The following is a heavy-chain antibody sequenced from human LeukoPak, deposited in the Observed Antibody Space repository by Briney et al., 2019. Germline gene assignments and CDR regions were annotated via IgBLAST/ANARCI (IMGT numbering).Heavy chain of an antibody. CDR2: ISGSGGSI. J-gene: IGHJ5*02. D-gene: IGHD3-16*02. CDR3: AKGGIRYWFDP. V-gene: IGHV3-23*01. CDR1: GFTFGNYA. Sequence: GGSLRLSCAASGFTFGNYAMSWVRQAPGKGLEWVTAISGSGGSIYYADSVKGRFTISRDNPKNTLYLQMNSLRAEDTAVYYCAKGGIRYWFDPWGQGTLVTVSS.